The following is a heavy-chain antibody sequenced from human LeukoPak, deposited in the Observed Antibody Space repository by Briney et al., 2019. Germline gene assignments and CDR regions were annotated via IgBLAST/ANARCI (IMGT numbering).Heavy chain of an antibody. D-gene: IGHD4/OR15-4a*01. CDR3: ARKNYGSNRWFDP. Sequence: ASVKVSCKASRYTFTSYDINWVRQATGQGLEWMGWMYPNSGNTGYAQKFQGRVTMTRNTSISTAYMELSSLRSEDTAVYYCARKNYGSNRWFDPWGQGTLVTVSS. CDR1: RYTFTSYD. J-gene: IGHJ5*02. CDR2: MYPNSGNT. V-gene: IGHV1-8*01.